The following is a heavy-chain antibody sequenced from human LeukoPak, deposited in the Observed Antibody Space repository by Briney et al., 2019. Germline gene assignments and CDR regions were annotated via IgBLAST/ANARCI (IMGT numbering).Heavy chain of an antibody. CDR1: GFTFSSYA. CDR3: AKGSRYCSSTSCYTAHY. J-gene: IGHJ4*02. CDR2: ISGSGGST. D-gene: IGHD2-2*02. Sequence: QAGGSLRLSCAASGFTFSSYAMSWVRQAPGKGLEWVSAISGSGGSTYYADSVKGRFTISRDNSKNTLYLQMNSLSAEDTAVYYCAKGSRYCSSTSCYTAHYWGQGTLVTVSS. V-gene: IGHV3-23*01.